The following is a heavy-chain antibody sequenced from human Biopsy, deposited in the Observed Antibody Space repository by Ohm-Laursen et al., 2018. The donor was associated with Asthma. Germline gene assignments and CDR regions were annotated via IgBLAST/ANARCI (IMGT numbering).Heavy chain of an antibody. D-gene: IGHD6-19*01. CDR1: GGTFSNFA. J-gene: IGHJ6*02. CDR3: ARCQVGYSSGWSLLLKKIYYSGMDV. V-gene: IGHV1-69*13. Sequence: AASVKVSCKAPGGTFSNFAISWVRQAPGQGLEWLGGIMTVFGTTNYAQKVQGRVTITADESTSTAYMEVTSLRSEDTAIYYCARCQVGYSSGWSLLLKKIYYSGMDVWGHGTAVTVSS. CDR2: IMTVFGTT.